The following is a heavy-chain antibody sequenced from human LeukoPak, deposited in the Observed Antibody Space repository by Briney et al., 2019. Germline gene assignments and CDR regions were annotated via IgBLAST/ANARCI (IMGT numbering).Heavy chain of an antibody. D-gene: IGHD1-20*01. CDR2: MYNSGTT. V-gene: IGHV3-66*01. CDR1: GFTVGSNY. J-gene: IGHJ4*02. Sequence: GGSLRLSCAASGFTVGSNYMNWVRHTPGRGLEWVSVMYNSGTTHYADSVKGRFTISRDNSKNMLYLQMNSLRAEDTAVYYCARGEYHWNDLHFWGQGTLVTVSS. CDR3: ARGEYHWNDLHF.